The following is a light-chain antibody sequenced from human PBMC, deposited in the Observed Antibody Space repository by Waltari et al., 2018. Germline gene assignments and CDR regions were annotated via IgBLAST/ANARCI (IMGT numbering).Light chain of an antibody. CDR3: QSYDTSLSVV. CDR1: GSNIGAGSD. CDR2: GSS. Sequence: QPVLTQPPSVSGAPGQRVTIPCPGSGSNIGAGSDVHWYQQLPRAAPKLLIYGSSTRPLGVPDRFFGSTSGTSASLTITGLQAEDEADYYCQSYDTSLSVVFGGGTKLTVL. J-gene: IGLJ3*02. V-gene: IGLV1-40*01.